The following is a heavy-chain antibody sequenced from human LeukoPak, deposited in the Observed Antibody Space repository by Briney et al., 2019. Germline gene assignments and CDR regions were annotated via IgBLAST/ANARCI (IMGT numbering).Heavy chain of an antibody. J-gene: IGHJ1*01. CDR1: GFTFSSYG. V-gene: IGHV3-30*02. Sequence: PGGSLRLSCAASGFTFSSYGMHWVRQAPGKGLEWVAFIRYDGSNKYYADSVKGRFTISRDNSKNTLYLQLNSLRAEDTAVYYCAKDARYDSSGYHYFQHWGQGTLVTVSS. CDR2: IRYDGSNK. D-gene: IGHD3-22*01. CDR3: AKDARYDSSGYHYFQH.